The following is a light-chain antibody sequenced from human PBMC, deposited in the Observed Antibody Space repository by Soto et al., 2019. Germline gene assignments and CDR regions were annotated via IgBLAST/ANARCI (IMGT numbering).Light chain of an antibody. J-gene: IGKJ1*01. CDR2: GAS. CDR1: QSVSNNY. CDR3: QQYGSSGK. V-gene: IGKV3-20*01. Sequence: EIVFAQSPVRLSLSPGEIATLSWSASQSVSNNYLAWYQQKPGQAPRLLIYGASNRATGIPDRFSGSGSGTDFTLTISRLEPEDFAVYYCQQYGSSGKFGQGTKVDIK.